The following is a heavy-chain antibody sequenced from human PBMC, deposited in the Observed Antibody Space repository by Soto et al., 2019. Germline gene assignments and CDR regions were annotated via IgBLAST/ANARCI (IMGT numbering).Heavy chain of an antibody. Sequence: GGSLRLSCGASGFTFSSHWMHWVRQVPGKGLVWVSRINSDGSDTNYADSVKGRFTISRDNAKNTLYLQMNSLRTEDTAVYYCARRGPGTYFDYWGQGTLVTVSS. CDR3: ARRGPGTYFDY. D-gene: IGHD6-13*01. CDR1: GFTFSSHW. J-gene: IGHJ4*02. V-gene: IGHV3-74*01. CDR2: INSDGSDT.